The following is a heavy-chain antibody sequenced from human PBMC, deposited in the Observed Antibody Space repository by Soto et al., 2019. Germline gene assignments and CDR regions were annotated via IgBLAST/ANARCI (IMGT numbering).Heavy chain of an antibody. CDR3: ARCITGTTCYYGMDV. V-gene: IGHV1-18*01. J-gene: IGHJ6*02. Sequence: GASVKVSCKASGYTFTSYGISWVRQAPGQGLEWMGWISAYNGNTNYAQKLQGRVTMTTDTSTSTAYLQWSSLKASDTAMYYCARCITGTTCYYGMDVWGQGTTVTVSS. D-gene: IGHD1-7*01. CDR1: GYTFTSYG. CDR2: ISAYNGNT.